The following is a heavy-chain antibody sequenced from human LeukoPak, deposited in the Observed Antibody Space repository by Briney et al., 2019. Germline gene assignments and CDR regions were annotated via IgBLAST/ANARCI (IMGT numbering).Heavy chain of an antibody. J-gene: IGHJ3*02. Sequence: GGSLRLSCEVSGFTFDDHAINWVRQAPGKGLEWVANINWNGGSTGYGDSVKGRFTISRDNTKNSVFLQMHSLRGDDTALYYFAGDKLLEDAFDIWGQGTMVIV. V-gene: IGHV3-20*04. D-gene: IGHD2/OR15-2a*01. CDR1: GFTFDDHA. CDR3: AGDKLLEDAFDI. CDR2: INWNGGST.